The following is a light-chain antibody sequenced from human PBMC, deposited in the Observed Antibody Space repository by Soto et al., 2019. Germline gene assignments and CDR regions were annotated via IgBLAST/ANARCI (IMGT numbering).Light chain of an antibody. Sequence: EIQVSHSPATLSASEGNRVNITCRASQSISIWLAWYQQKPGKAPKILIYKASSLESGVPSRFSGSGSGTEFTLTISSLQPDDFATYYCQQYSTYTPRTFGQGTKVDIK. CDR3: QQYSTYTPRT. J-gene: IGKJ1*01. V-gene: IGKV1-5*03. CDR1: QSISIW. CDR2: KAS.